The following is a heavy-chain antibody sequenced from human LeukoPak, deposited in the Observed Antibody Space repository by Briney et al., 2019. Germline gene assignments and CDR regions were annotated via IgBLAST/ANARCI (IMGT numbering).Heavy chain of an antibody. CDR1: GYTFTNYP. V-gene: IGHV1-18*01. J-gene: IGHJ2*01. D-gene: IGHD2-15*01. CDR3: ARQIGYCGGGSCYWYFNL. CDR2: ISTHNGNT. Sequence: ASVKVSCKASGYTFTNYPITWVRQAPGQGLEWMGWISTHNGNTNYAHKLQGRITMTTDTPTSTAYMELRSLRSDDTAVYYCARQIGYCGGGSCYWYFNLWGRGTLVTVSS.